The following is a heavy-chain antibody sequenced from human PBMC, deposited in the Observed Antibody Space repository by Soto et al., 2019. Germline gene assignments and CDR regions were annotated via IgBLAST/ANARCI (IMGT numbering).Heavy chain of an antibody. J-gene: IGHJ6*02. D-gene: IGHD3-22*01. CDR2: IRSKAYGGTT. CDR3: TRDPNPDANYYDSSGYYSYYYYGMDV. CDR1: GFTFGDYA. Sequence: PGGSLRLSCTASGFTFGDYAMSWFRQAPGKGLEWVGFIRSKAYGGTTEYAASVKGRFTISRDDSKSIAYLQMNSLKTEDTAVYYCTRDPNPDANYYDSSGYYSYYYYGMDVWGQGTTVTVSS. V-gene: IGHV3-49*03.